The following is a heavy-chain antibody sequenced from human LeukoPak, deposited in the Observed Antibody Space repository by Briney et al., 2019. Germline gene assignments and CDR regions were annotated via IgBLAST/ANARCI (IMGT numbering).Heavy chain of an antibody. D-gene: IGHD3-10*01. J-gene: IGHJ6*02. CDR2: ISSSSSYI. CDR1: GFTFSSYS. Sequence: GGSLRLSCAASGFTFSSYSMNWVRQAPGKGLEWVSSISSSSSYIYYADSVKGRFTISRDNAKNSLYLQMNSQRAEDTAVYYCARDRPQFDGMDVWGQGTTVTVSS. CDR3: ARDRPQFDGMDV. V-gene: IGHV3-21*01.